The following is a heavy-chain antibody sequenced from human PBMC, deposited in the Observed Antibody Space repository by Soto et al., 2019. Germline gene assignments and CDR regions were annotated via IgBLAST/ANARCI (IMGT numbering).Heavy chain of an antibody. CDR3: AKDRVPDGIYSFDY. CDR1: GVSCIDYS. V-gene: IGHV3-23*03. D-gene: IGHD2-15*01. J-gene: IGHJ4*02. CDR2: IDLSGTTT. Sequence: GGSLRHSCATSGVSCIDYSMNWVRQAPGKGLEWVSFIDLSGTTTYYRDSVKGRFTISKDKSMKTVYLQMNSLRVEDTAIYYCAKDRVPDGIYSFDYWGQGVLVTVSS.